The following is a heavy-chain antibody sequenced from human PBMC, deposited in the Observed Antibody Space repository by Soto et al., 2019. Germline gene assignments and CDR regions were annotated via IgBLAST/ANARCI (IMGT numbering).Heavy chain of an antibody. Sequence: PSETLSLTCTVSGGSISSYYWSWIRQPPGKGLEWIGYIYYSGSTNYNPSLKSRVTISVDTSKNQFSLKLSSVTAADTAVYYCAREEAGIVQYGMDVWGQGTTVTVSS. D-gene: IGHD6-13*01. CDR1: GGSISSYY. CDR3: AREEAGIVQYGMDV. V-gene: IGHV4-59*01. CDR2: IYYSGST. J-gene: IGHJ6*01.